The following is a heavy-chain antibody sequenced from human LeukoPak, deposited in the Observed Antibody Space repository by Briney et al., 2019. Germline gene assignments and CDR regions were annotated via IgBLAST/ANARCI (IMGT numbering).Heavy chain of an antibody. CDR2: IRYDGSNK. V-gene: IGHV3-30*02. J-gene: IGHJ4*02. Sequence: PGGSLRLSCAASGFTFSSYEMNWVRQAPGKWLEWVAFIRYDGSNKYYADSVKGRFTISRDNSKNTLYLQMNSLRAEDTAVYYCAKDQHSSGWYRSRGSSHYFDYWGQGTLVTVSS. CDR1: GFTFSSYE. CDR3: AKDQHSSGWYRSRGSSHYFDY. D-gene: IGHD6-19*01.